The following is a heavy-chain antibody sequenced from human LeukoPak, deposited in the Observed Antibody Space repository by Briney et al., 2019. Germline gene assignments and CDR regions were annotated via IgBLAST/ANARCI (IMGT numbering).Heavy chain of an antibody. V-gene: IGHV3-66*01. Sequence: PGGSLRLSCAASGFTFSSNYMSWVRQAPGKGLEWVSVIYSGGSTYYADSVRGRFTISRDNSKNTLYLQMNSLRAEDTAVYYCARVYYYGSGYYYMDVWGKGTTVTISS. CDR2: IYSGGST. J-gene: IGHJ6*03. D-gene: IGHD3-10*01. CDR3: ARVYYYGSGYYYMDV. CDR1: GFTFSSNY.